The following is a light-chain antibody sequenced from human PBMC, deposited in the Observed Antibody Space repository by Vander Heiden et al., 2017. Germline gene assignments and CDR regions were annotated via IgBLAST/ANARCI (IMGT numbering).Light chain of an antibody. CDR1: SCSIASNY. CDR2: EDK. J-gene: IGLJ3*02. Sequence: NFKLTQPHSVSESPGKTVTISCTASSCSIASNYVQWYQQRPGSAPTTVIYEDKYRPSGVPDRFSGSIDSSSNSASLTIAGLKTEDEGDYFCQTYDSNNWVFGGGTKLTVL. CDR3: QTYDSNNWV. V-gene: IGLV6-57*02.